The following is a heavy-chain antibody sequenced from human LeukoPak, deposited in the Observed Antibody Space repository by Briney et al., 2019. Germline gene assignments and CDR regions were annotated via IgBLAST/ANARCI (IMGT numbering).Heavy chain of an antibody. D-gene: IGHD3-10*01. CDR3: AKDNRDYYIHY. CDR1: GFTFSSYA. CDR2: ISGSGGST. J-gene: IGHJ4*02. Sequence: GGSLRLSCAASGFTFSSYAMSWVREAPGKGLGWVSAISGSGGSTYYADSVKGRFTISRDNSKNTLYLQMNSLRAEDTAVYYCAKDNRDYYIHYWRQGPLVTVPS. V-gene: IGHV3-23*01.